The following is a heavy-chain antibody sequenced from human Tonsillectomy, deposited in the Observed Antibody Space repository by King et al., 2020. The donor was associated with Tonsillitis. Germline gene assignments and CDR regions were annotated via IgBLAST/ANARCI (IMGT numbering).Heavy chain of an antibody. CDR2: IRFDGSNK. D-gene: IGHD2-21*02. V-gene: IGHV3-30*02. CDR1: QFTFSTYG. J-gene: IGHJ4*01. CDR3: AKDXXPXXXGDSRXWYXXN. Sequence: QLVQSGGGVVQPGGSLRLSCAASQFTFSTYGMHWVRQTPGKGLEWVAFIRFDGSNKFYANSVKGRFTISRENSKNTLNLQMNSLRAEDTAVYYCAKDXXPXXXGDSRXWYXXNWGXXPLLTV.